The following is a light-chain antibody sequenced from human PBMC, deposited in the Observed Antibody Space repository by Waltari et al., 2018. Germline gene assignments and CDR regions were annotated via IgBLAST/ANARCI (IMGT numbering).Light chain of an antibody. J-gene: IGLJ2*01. Sequence: SYELTQPPSVSVSPGQTASITCSGDKLGDKYACWYQQKPGQSPVLVIYQDSKRPSGIPERCSGSNSGNTATLTIRGTQAMDEADYYCQAWDSSTAGGVFGGGTKLTVL. CDR3: QAWDSSTAGGV. CDR2: QDS. CDR1: KLGDKY. V-gene: IGLV3-1*01.